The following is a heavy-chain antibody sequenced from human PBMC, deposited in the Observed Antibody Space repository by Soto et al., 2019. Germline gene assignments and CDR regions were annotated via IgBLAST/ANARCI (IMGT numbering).Heavy chain of an antibody. Sequence: PGGSLRLSCAASGFTFSSYAMSWVRQAPGKGLEWVSAISGSGGSTYYADSVKGRFTISRDNSRNTLYLQMNSLRAEDTAVYYCAKGPYDSSGYAIDYWGQGTLVTVSS. CDR3: AKGPYDSSGYAIDY. D-gene: IGHD3-22*01. V-gene: IGHV3-23*01. CDR1: GFTFSSYA. CDR2: ISGSGGST. J-gene: IGHJ4*02.